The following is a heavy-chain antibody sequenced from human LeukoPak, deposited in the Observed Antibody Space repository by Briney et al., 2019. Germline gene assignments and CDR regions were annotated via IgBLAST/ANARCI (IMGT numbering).Heavy chain of an antibody. CDR2: IYTSGST. J-gene: IGHJ6*03. V-gene: IGHV4-61*02. CDR3: ARVVVRGNYYMDV. Sequence: SETLSLTCTVSGGSISSGGYYWSWIRQPAGKGLEWIGRIYTSGSTNYNPSLKSRVTISVDTSKNQFSLKLSSVTAADTAVYYCARVVVRGNYYMDVWGKGTTVTISS. D-gene: IGHD3-10*01. CDR1: GGSISSGGYY.